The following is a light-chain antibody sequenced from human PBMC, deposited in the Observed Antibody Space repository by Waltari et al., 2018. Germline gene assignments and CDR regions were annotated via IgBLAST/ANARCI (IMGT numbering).Light chain of an antibody. CDR2: EVS. J-gene: IGLJ2*01. V-gene: IGLV2-14*01. CDR1: SSDVGGYNY. CDR3: SSYTISSTLV. Sequence: QSALTQPASVSGSPGQSITISCTGTSSDVGGYNYVSWYQQHPGKAPKLMIYEVSNRPSGGSNRFSGSKSGNTASLTISGLQAEDEADYYCSSYTISSTLVFGGGTKLTVL.